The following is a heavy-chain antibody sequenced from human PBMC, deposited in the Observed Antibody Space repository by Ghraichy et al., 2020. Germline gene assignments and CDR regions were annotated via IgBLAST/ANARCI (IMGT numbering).Heavy chain of an antibody. CDR1: GFTFSSYS. D-gene: IGHD6-19*01. V-gene: IGHV3-21*01. CDR3: ARGPGIAVAGKPYYMDV. J-gene: IGHJ6*03. CDR2: ISSSSSYI. Sequence: GGSLRLSCAASGFTFSSYSMNWVRQAPGKGLEWVSSISSSSSYIYYADSVKGRFTISRDNAKNSLYLQMNSLRAEDTAVYYCARGPGIAVAGKPYYMDVWGKGTTVTVSS.